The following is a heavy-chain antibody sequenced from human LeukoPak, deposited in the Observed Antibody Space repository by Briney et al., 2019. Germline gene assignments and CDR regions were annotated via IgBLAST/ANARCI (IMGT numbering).Heavy chain of an antibody. CDR2: IYYSGST. CDR1: GGSISSSSYY. CDR3: ASLRTMINDAFDI. Sequence: PSETLSLTCTVSGGSISSSSYYWGWIRQPPGKGLEWIGSIYYSGSTYYNPSLKSRVTISVDTSKNQFSLKLGSVTAADTAVYYCASLRTMINDAFDIWGQGTMVTVSS. V-gene: IGHV4-39*01. J-gene: IGHJ3*02. D-gene: IGHD3-22*01.